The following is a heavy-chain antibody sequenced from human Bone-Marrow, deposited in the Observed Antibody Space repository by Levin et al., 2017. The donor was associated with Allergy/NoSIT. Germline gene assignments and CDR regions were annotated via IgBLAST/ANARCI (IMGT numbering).Heavy chain of an antibody. J-gene: IGHJ3*02. D-gene: IGHD2-2*01. CDR2: INPSGGST. CDR1: GYTFTSYY. CDR3: ARALVVVPAAMSNGDAFDI. V-gene: IGHV1-46*01. Sequence: GESLKISCQASGYTFTSYYMHWVRQAPGQGLEWMGIINPSGGSTSYAQKFQGRVTMTRDTSTSTVYMELSSLRSEDTAVYYCARALVVVPAAMSNGDAFDIWGQGTMVTVSS.